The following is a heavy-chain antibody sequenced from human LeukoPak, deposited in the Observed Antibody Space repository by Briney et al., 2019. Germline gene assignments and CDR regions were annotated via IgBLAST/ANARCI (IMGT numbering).Heavy chain of an antibody. V-gene: IGHV5-10-1*01. D-gene: IGHD4-11*01. CDR2: IDPSDSYT. CDR1: GYSFANYW. CDR3: ARGRTTVHDY. J-gene: IGHJ4*02. Sequence: GESLKISCNGSGYSFANYWISWVRQMPGKGLEWMGRIDPSDSYTNYSPSFQGHVTISADKSISTAYLQWSSLKASDTAMYYCARGRTTVHDYWGQGILVTVSS.